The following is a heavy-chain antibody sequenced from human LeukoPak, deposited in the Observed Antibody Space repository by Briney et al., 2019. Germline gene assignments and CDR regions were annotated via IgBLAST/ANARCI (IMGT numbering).Heavy chain of an antibody. CDR3: ARVGRGITIVRGVRSYYFDY. CDR2: INHSGST. J-gene: IGHJ4*02. Sequence: SETLSLTCAVYGGSFSGYYWSWIRQPPGKGLEWIGEINHSGSTNYNPSLKSRVTISVDTSKNQFSLKLSSVTAADTAVYYCARVGRGITIVRGVRSYYFDYWGQGTLVTVSS. V-gene: IGHV4-34*01. CDR1: GGSFSGYY. D-gene: IGHD3-10*01.